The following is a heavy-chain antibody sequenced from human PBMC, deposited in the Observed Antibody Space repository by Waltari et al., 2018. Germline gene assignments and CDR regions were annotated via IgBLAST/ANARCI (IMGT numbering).Heavy chain of an antibody. V-gene: IGHV4-34*01. CDR1: GGSFSGYY. D-gene: IGHD1-20*01. CDR3: ARGKVSVGRDYFDY. CDR2: INHSGST. J-gene: IGHJ4*02. Sequence: QVQLQQWGAGLLKPSETLSLTCAVYGGSFSGYYWSWIRQPPGKGLEWIGEINHSGSTNYTPSLKSRVTISVDTSKNQFSLKLSSVTAADTAVYYCARGKVSVGRDYFDYWGQGTLVTVSS.